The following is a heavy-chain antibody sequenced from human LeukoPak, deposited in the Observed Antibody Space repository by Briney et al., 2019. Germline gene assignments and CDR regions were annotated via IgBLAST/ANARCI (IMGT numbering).Heavy chain of an antibody. CDR2: ISAYNGNT. D-gene: IGHD3-10*01. CDR1: GYTFTSYG. J-gene: IGHJ5*02. V-gene: IGHV1-18*01. Sequence: WASVKVSCKASGYTFTSYGISWVRQAPGQGLEWMGWISAYNGNTNYAQKLQGRVTMTTDTSTSTAYMKLRSLRSDDTAVYYCARVADRYYGSGSPFAPWGQGTLVTVSS. CDR3: ARVADRYYGSGSPFAP.